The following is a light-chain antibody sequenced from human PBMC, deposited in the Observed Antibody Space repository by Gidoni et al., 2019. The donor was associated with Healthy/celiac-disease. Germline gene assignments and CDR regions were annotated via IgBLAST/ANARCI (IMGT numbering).Light chain of an antibody. CDR3: AAWDDSLSGPV. CDR2: RNN. V-gene: IGLV1-47*01. Sequence: QSVLTQPPSASGTPRQRVTISCSGSSSNIGSNYVYWYQQLPGTAPKLLIYRNNQRPSGVPDRFSGSKSGTSASLAIXGLRSEDEADYYCAAWDDSLSGPVFGGGTKLTVL. J-gene: IGLJ2*01. CDR1: SSNIGSNY.